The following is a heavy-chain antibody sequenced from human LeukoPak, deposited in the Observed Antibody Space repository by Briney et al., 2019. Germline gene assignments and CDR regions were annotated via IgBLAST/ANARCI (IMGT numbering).Heavy chain of an antibody. D-gene: IGHD3-22*01. Sequence: GGSLRLSCAASGFTFSSYSMNWVRQAPGKGLEWVSSINSDSSLMFYADSVKGRFTISRDNSKNTLSLHMNTLRAEDTAVYYCAKDLLQTFFFDSSGYYSDAFGMWGQGTMVTVSP. CDR2: INSDSSLM. CDR3: AKDLLQTFFFDSSGYYSDAFGM. V-gene: IGHV3-21*04. CDR1: GFTFSSYS. J-gene: IGHJ3*02.